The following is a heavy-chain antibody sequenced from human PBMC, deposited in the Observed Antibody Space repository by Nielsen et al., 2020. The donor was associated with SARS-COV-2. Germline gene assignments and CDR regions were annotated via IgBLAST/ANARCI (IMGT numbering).Heavy chain of an antibody. CDR2: IYYSGST. CDR1: GGSISSGGYY. J-gene: IGHJ4*02. CDR3: ARVQFTGTMVRGVMFDY. Sequence: LRLSCTVSGGSISSGGYYWSWIRQHPGKGLEWIGYIYYSGSTYYNPSLKSRVTISVDTSKNQFSLKLSSVTAADTAVYYCARVQFTGTMVRGVMFDYWGQGTLVTVSS. D-gene: IGHD3-10*01. V-gene: IGHV4-31*03.